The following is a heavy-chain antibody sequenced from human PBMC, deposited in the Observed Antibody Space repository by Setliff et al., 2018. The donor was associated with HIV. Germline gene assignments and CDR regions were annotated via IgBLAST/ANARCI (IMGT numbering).Heavy chain of an antibody. J-gene: IGHJ6*03. D-gene: IGHD6-13*01. CDR2: IHYSGST. V-gene: IGHV4-31*03. CDR3: ARGARLLAGYSDRWDYYYMAV. CDR1: GGSISGGVHY. Sequence: SETLSLTCTVSGGSISGGVHYWSWIRQHPGKGLEWIGYIHYSGSTYYNPSLKSRFTISVDTSKNQFSLKVNSVTAADTAVYYCARGARLLAGYSDRWDYYYMAVWGKGTTVTVSS.